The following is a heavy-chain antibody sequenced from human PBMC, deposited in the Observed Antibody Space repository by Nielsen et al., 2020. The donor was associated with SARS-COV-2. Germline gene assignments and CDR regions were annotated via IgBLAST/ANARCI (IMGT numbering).Heavy chain of an antibody. V-gene: IGHV5-51*01. CDR2: IYPGDSDT. D-gene: IGHD6-19*01. Sequence: GESLKISCQGSGYSFTSYWIGWVRQMPGKGLEWVGLIYPGDSDTRYSPSFQGQVTISADKSISTAYLQWGSLKASDTATYYCARRGTVAGPSGFDVWGQGTTVTVSS. CDR3: ARRGTVAGPSGFDV. J-gene: IGHJ6*02. CDR1: GYSFTSYW.